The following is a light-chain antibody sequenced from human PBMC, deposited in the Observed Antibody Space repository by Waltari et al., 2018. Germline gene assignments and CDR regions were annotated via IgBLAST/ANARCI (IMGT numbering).Light chain of an antibody. Sequence: IVLTPSPGAQYLSHVERATVSCRASQSVSRALAWYQQKPGQAPRLLIYGASTRATGIPDRFSGSGSGTDFSLTISRLEPDDFAVYYCQHYLRLPVTFGQGTTVEI. CDR3: QHYLRLPVT. V-gene: IGKV3-20*01. CDR2: GAS. CDR1: QSVSRA. J-gene: IGKJ1*01.